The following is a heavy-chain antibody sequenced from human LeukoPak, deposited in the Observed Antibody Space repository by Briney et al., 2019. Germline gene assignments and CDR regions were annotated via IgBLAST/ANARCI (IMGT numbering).Heavy chain of an antibody. D-gene: IGHD1-26*01. V-gene: IGHV3-21*01. Sequence: GGSLRLSCAASGFTFSSYSMNWVRQAPGKGLEWVSSISSSSSYIYYADSVKGRFTISRDNAKNSLYLQMNSLRAEDTAVYYCAGDLYSGSYLDYWGQGTLVTVSS. J-gene: IGHJ4*02. CDR3: AGDLYSGSYLDY. CDR2: ISSSSSYI. CDR1: GFTFSSYS.